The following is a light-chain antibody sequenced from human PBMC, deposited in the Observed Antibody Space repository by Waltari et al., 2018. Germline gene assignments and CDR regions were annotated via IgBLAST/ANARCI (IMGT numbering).Light chain of an antibody. V-gene: IGLV3-1*01. CDR1: RLGDKH. J-gene: IGLJ2*01. Sequence: SYALTQSTSVSVSPGQTANITCSGHRLGDKHASWYQQKPGQSPMLIIYQDYKRPSGIPERFSGSNSGNTATLTISGTQAMDEADYFCQAWDISTTVVFGGGTKLTVL. CDR3: QAWDISTTVV. CDR2: QDY.